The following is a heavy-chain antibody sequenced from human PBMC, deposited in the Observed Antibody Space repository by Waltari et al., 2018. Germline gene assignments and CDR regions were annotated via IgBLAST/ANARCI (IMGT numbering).Heavy chain of an antibody. Sequence: QVQLQESGPGLVKPSETLSLTCAVSGYSISSGYYWGWIRQPPGKGLEWIGSIYHSGSTYYNPSLKSRVTISVDTSKNQFSLKLSSVTAADTAVYYCARAVIAAAVDYWGQGTLVTVPS. D-gene: IGHD6-13*01. CDR1: GYSISSGYY. J-gene: IGHJ4*02. CDR3: ARAVIAAAVDY. V-gene: IGHV4-38-2*01. CDR2: IYHSGST.